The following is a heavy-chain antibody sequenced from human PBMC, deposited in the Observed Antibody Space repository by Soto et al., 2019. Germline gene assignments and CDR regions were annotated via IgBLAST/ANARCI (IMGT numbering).Heavy chain of an antibody. D-gene: IGHD4-17*01. V-gene: IGHV3-30-3*01. Sequence: QVQLVESGGGVVQPGRSLRLSCAASGFTFSSYAMHWVRQAPGKGLEWVAVISYDGSNKYYADSVKGRFTISRDNSKNTMYLQMNCLRAEDTAVDYCARDPGETTVTYYFDYWGQGTLVTVSS. CDR1: GFTFSSYA. CDR3: ARDPGETTVTYYFDY. J-gene: IGHJ4*02. CDR2: ISYDGSNK.